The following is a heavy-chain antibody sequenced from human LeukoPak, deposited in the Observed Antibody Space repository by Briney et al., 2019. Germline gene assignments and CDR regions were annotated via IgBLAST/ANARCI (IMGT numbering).Heavy chain of an antibody. CDR3: ASYPRRYAFDI. Sequence: GGSLRLSCAASGFTFSSYSMNWVRQAPGKGLEWVSSISSSSSYIYYADSVKGRFTISRDNAKNSLYLQMNSLRAEDTAVYYCASYPRRYAFDIWGQGTMVTVSS. CDR2: ISSSSSYI. V-gene: IGHV3-21*01. D-gene: IGHD3-16*02. J-gene: IGHJ3*02. CDR1: GFTFSSYS.